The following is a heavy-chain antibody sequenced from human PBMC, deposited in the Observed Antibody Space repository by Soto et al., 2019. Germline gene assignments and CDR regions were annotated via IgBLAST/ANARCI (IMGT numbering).Heavy chain of an antibody. CDR3: ARGGSGWTRGGWLGP. J-gene: IGHJ5*02. V-gene: IGHV3-11*01. CDR2: ISDSGSTI. Sequence: QMQLVQSGGGLVKPGGSLTLSCKASGFTFSDYYMIWVRQTPGKGLEWFSYISDSGSTIYYAVSVRARFTIFRENAANSVYLQLDGLTDGDTAFYYCARGGSGWTRGGWLGPWGQGSLVTVSS. D-gene: IGHD6-25*01. CDR1: GFTFSDYY.